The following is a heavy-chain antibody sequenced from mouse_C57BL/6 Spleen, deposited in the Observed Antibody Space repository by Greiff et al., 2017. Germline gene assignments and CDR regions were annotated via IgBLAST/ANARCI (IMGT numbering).Heavy chain of an antibody. CDR3: ATLRPEYYASSYYFDY. CDR2: IYPGDGDT. J-gene: IGHJ2*01. Sequence: QVQLQQSGAELVKPGASVKISCKASGYAFSSYWMNWVKQRPGKGLEWIGQIYPGDGDTNYNGKFKGKATLTADKSSSTAYMQLSSLTSEDSAVYFGATLRPEYYASSYYFDYWGQGTTLTVSS. CDR1: GYAFSSYW. V-gene: IGHV1-80*01. D-gene: IGHD1-1*01.